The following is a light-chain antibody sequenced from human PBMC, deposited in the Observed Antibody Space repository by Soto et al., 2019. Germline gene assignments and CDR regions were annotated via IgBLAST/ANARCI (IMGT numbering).Light chain of an antibody. CDR2: GAS. Sequence: EIVLTQSPGTLSLSPGERATLSCRASQSVSSSYLAWYQQKPGQAPRLLIYGASSKATGIPDRFSGSGSGTDFTLTISRLEPEDFAVYKCQQYGTSPPTFGQGTKVEIK. CDR3: QQYGTSPPT. V-gene: IGKV3-20*01. J-gene: IGKJ1*01. CDR1: QSVSSSY.